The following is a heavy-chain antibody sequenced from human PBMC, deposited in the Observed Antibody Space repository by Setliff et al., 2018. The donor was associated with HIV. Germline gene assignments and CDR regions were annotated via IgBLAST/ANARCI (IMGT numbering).Heavy chain of an antibody. CDR1: GGSLTNYY. J-gene: IGHJ6*02. CDR2: IVDSGST. CDR3: ARAPSCADNWCYMYYYYYYGMDV. D-gene: IGHD2-8*01. V-gene: IGHV4-34*12. Sequence: LSLTCTLYGGSLTNYYWTWIRQSPEKGLEWIGEIVDSGSTNYSPSLKSRVTISLDTSKKQFSLRLNSVTAADTGVYYCARAPSCADNWCYMYYYYYYGMDVWGRGTTVTVSS.